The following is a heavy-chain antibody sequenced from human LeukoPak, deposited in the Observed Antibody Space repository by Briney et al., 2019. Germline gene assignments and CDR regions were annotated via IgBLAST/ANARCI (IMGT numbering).Heavy chain of an antibody. CDR2: IYYSGSA. J-gene: IGHJ4*02. CDR1: GGSVSSGNYY. V-gene: IGHV4-61*01. D-gene: IGHD3-3*01. CDR3: ARDLDGPENY. Sequence: PSETLSLTCAVPGGSVSSGNYYWSWIRQPPGKGLEWIGYIYYSGSANYNPSLKSRVTISVDTSKNEFSLRLRSVTAADTAVYYCARDLDGPENYWGQGTLVTVSS.